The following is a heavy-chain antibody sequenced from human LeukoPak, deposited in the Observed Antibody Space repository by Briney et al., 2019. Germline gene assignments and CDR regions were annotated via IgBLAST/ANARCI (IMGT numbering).Heavy chain of an antibody. Sequence: SGTLSLTCAVFGGSFRGHYWTWIRQAPGKGLEWIGEINHTGSPRNYSPSLRSRVTMSIDTSKNQFSLTLMSVSAADTATYYCARGQGRDGYWGQGTLVIVSS. CDR1: GGSFRGHY. J-gene: IGHJ4*02. CDR3: ARGQGRDGY. V-gene: IGHV4-34*01. CDR2: INHTGSP.